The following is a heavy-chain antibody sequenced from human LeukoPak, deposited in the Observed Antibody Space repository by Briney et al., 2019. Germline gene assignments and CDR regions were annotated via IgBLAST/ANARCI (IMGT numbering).Heavy chain of an antibody. J-gene: IGHJ4*02. D-gene: IGHD6-13*01. Sequence: ASVKVSCKASGYTFTSYDINWKRQSTGQGLEWMGWMNPNSGNTAYAQKFQGRVTMTRNTSISTAYMELSSLRSEDTAVYFCARGGGSSWYYYWGQGTLVTVSS. CDR1: GYTFTSYD. CDR2: MNPNSGNT. V-gene: IGHV1-8*01. CDR3: ARGGGSSWYYY.